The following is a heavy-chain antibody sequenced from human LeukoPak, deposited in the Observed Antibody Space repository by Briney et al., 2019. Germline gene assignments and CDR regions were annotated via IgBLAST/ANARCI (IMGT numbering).Heavy chain of an antibody. J-gene: IGHJ6*02. Sequence: GGSLRLSCAASGFTFSSYAMHWVRQAPGKGLEWVAVISYDGSNKYYADSVKGRFTISRDNSKNTLYLQMSSLRAEDTAVYYCASPTRSPYCGGDCYRNFFYGMDGWGQGTTVTVSS. CDR2: ISYDGSNK. CDR1: GFTFSSYA. D-gene: IGHD2-21*02. CDR3: ASPTRSPYCGGDCYRNFFYGMDG. V-gene: IGHV3-30*04.